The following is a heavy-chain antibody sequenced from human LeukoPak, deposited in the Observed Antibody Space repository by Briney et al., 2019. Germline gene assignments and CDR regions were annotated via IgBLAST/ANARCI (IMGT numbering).Heavy chain of an antibody. D-gene: IGHD6-19*01. CDR3: ARHGISGYSSGWYFSFDY. CDR2: IYYSGST. CDR1: GGSISSYY. J-gene: IGHJ4*02. Sequence: SETLSLTCTVSGGSISSYYWSWLRQPPGKGLEWIGYIYYSGSTNYNPSLKSRVTISVDTSKNQFSLKLSSVTAADTAVYYCARHGISGYSSGWYFSFDYWGQGTLVTVSS. V-gene: IGHV4-59*08.